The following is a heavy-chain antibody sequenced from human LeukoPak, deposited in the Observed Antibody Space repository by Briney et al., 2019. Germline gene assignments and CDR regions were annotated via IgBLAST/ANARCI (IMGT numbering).Heavy chain of an antibody. J-gene: IGHJ4*02. CDR1: GYSISSGYY. CDR2: IYHSGST. V-gene: IGHV4-38-2*02. CDR3: AVSGSYYNLPLPSDY. Sequence: SETLSLTCTVSGYSISSGYYWGWIRQSPGKGLEWIGSIYHSGSTYYNPSLKSRVTISVDTSKNQFSLKLSSVTAADTAVHNCAVSGSYYNLPLPSDYWGQGTLVTVSS. D-gene: IGHD1-26*01.